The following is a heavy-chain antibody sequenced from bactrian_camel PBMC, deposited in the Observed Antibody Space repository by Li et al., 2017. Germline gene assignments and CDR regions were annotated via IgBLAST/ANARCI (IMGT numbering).Heavy chain of an antibody. J-gene: IGHJ4*01. CDR1: YSGDDYSRYC. V-gene: IGHV3S67*01. Sequence: VQLVESGGGSARAGGTLTLSCAASYSGDDYSRYCMGWFRQAPGKEREGVAVIGFDGATYYSDSVKGRFAISKDNAKNTLYLQMNSLKPEDTAKYFCAADGPVGCDRDLRPATFGSHGPGTQVTVS. D-gene: IGHD5*01. CDR2: IGFDGAT.